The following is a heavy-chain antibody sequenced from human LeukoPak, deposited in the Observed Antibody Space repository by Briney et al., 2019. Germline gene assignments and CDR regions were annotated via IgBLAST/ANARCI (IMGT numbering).Heavy chain of an antibody. V-gene: IGHV3-64D*06. CDR3: GRNYYGSGSYVFNWFDP. Sequence: GPRRLSGSASGFTFSSYAMHWVRQAPGKGLEYVPAISSNGGSTYYADSGKGRFTISRDNSKNTLYLQMSSLRADDTAVYYCGRNYYGSGSYVFNWFDPWGQGTLVTVSS. CDR1: GFTFSSYA. CDR2: ISSNGGST. D-gene: IGHD3-10*01. J-gene: IGHJ5*01.